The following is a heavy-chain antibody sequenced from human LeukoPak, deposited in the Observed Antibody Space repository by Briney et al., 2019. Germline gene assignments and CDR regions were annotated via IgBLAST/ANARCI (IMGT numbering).Heavy chain of an antibody. D-gene: IGHD6-13*01. CDR2: IYYSGST. J-gene: IGHJ5*02. Sequence: SETLSLTCTVSGGSISSSSYYWGWIRQPPGKGLEWIGSIYYSGSTYYNPSLKSRVTISVDTSKNQSSLKLSSVTAADTAVYYCARGSSSWYGWFDPWGQGTLVTVSS. V-gene: IGHV4-39*07. CDR1: GGSISSSSYY. CDR3: ARGSSSWYGWFDP.